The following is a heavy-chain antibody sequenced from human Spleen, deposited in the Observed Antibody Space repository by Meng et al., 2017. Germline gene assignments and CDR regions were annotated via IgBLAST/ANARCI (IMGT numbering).Heavy chain of an antibody. V-gene: IGHV4-61*02. CDR2: IYTSGST. D-gene: IGHD3-10*01. J-gene: IGHJ4*02. CDR1: GGSISSGSYY. CDR3: ARDQDGSWRVYRY. Sequence: LRLSCTVSGGSISSGSYYWSWIRQTAGKGLEWIGRIYTSGSTNYNPSLKSRATISVDTSKSQLSLKLSSVTAADTAVYYCARDQDGSWRVYRYCGQGMLVTVSS.